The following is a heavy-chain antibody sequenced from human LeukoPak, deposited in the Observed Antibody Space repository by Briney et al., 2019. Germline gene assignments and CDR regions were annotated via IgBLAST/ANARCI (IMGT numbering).Heavy chain of an antibody. CDR1: GITFSDYY. V-gene: IGHV3-23*01. Sequence: GGSLRLSCAASGITFSDYYMSWIRQAPGKGLEWVSTISDNSGSTYYPDSVKGRFTISRDDSKNTLYLQMKSLRAEDTAVYYCAKGTATVTSRFFDYWGQGTLVTVSS. J-gene: IGHJ4*02. D-gene: IGHD2-21*02. CDR3: AKGTATVTSRFFDY. CDR2: ISDNSGST.